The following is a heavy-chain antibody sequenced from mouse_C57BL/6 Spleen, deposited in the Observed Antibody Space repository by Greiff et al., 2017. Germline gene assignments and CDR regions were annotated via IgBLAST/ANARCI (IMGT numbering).Heavy chain of an antibody. Sequence: QVQLQQSGPELVKPGASVKISCKASGYAFSSSWMNWVKQRPGKGLEWIGRIYPGDGDTNYNGKFKGKATLTADKSSSTAYMQLSSLTSEDSAVSFCARGNFDVWGTGTTVTVSS. J-gene: IGHJ1*03. CDR1: GYAFSSSW. V-gene: IGHV1-82*01. CDR3: ARGNFDV. CDR2: IYPGDGDT.